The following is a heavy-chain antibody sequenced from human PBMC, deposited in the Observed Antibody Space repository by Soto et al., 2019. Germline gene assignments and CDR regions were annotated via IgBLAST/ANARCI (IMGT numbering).Heavy chain of an antibody. CDR1: GYTFTSYG. J-gene: IGHJ4*02. CDR2: ISAYNGNT. V-gene: IGHV1-18*01. D-gene: IGHD3-3*01. CDR3: AREGIFGVVIPDY. Sequence: QVQLVQSGAEVKKPGASVKVSCKASGYTFTSYGISWVRQAPGXXLXWMGWISAYNGNTNYAQKLQGRVTMTTDTSTXTAXMXXXSLRSDDTAVYYCAREGIFGVVIPDYWGQGTLVTVSS.